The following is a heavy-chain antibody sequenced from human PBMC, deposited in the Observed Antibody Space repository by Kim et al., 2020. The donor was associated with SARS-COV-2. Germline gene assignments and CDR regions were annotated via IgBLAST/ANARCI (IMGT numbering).Heavy chain of an antibody. J-gene: IGHJ3*02. CDR2: IYYSGST. V-gene: IGHV4-31*03. D-gene: IGHD2-21*01. CDR1: GGSITSVGYY. Sequence: SETLSLTCSVSGGSITSVGYYWSWIRHLPGKGLEWIGYIYYSGSTYSHPSLKSRLTISRDTSNNRFSLTFTSMTAADTAIYYCARSAGRYFCTVDSFNIWGQGTKVIVSS. CDR3: ARSAGRYFCTVDSFNI.